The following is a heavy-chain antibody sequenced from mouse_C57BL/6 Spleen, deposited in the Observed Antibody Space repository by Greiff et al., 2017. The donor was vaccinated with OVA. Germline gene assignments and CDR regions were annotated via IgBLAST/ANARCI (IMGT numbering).Heavy chain of an antibody. D-gene: IGHD2-3*01. CDR1: GYTFTDYE. V-gene: IGHV1-15*01. J-gene: IGHJ2*01. CDR3: TRERVYDHY. Sequence: VKLMESGAELVRPGASVTLSCKASGYTFTDYEMHWVKQTPVHGLEWIGAIDPETGGTAYNQKFKGKAILTADKSSSTAYMELRSLTSEDSAVYYCTRERVYDHYWGQGTTLTVSS. CDR2: IDPETGGT.